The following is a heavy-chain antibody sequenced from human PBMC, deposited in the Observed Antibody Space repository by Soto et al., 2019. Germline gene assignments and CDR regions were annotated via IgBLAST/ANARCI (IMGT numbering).Heavy chain of an antibody. CDR2: IYYSGST. Sequence: PSETLSLNCTVSGGSVSSGNYYWSWIRQPPGKGLEWIGYIYYSGSTNYNPSLKGRVTISVDTSKNQFSLKLSSVTAADTAVYYCARGQQLGSIYYYDGMDVWGRGTTVTVSS. CDR1: GGSVSSGNYY. D-gene: IGHD6-6*01. J-gene: IGHJ6*02. V-gene: IGHV4-61*01. CDR3: ARGQQLGSIYYYDGMDV.